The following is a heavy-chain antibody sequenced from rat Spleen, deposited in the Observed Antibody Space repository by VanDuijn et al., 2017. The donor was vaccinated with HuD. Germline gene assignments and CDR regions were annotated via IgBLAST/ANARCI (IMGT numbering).Heavy chain of an antibody. J-gene: IGHJ4*01. Sequence: EVHLVESGGGLVQPGRSLKVSCAASGFTFSNYGMHWIRQAPTQGLEWVASISPTGATTNYRDSVKGRFTISRDNAESTLFLQMDSLRSEDTATYSCATDGFYDGTYYAVYVMDAWGQGASVTVSS. D-gene: IGHD1-12*02. V-gene: IGHV5-19*01. CDR1: GFTFSNYG. CDR3: ATDGFYDGTYYAVYVMDA. CDR2: ISPTGATT.